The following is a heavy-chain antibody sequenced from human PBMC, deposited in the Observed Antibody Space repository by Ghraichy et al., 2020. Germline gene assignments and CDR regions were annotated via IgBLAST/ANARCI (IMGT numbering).Heavy chain of an antibody. D-gene: IGHD1-26*01. CDR2: IKQDGSEK. J-gene: IGHJ5*02. CDR3: ARGGWEVTFSSASDP. V-gene: IGHV3-7*01. Sequence: GGSLRLSCAASGFTFSTYWMSWVRQAPGKGLEWVVNIKQDGSEKYYVDSVKGRFTISRDNAKNSLYLQMNSLRAEDTAVYYCARGGWEVTFSSASDPWGQGTLVTVSS. CDR1: GFTFSTYW.